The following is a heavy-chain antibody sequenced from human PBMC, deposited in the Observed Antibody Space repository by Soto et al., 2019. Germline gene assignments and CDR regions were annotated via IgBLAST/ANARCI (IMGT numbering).Heavy chain of an antibody. CDR2: IYYSGST. CDR1: GGSISSGGYY. V-gene: IGHV4-31*03. D-gene: IGHD2-15*01. J-gene: IGHJ3*02. Sequence: QVQLQESGPGLVKPSQTLSLTCTVSGGSISSGGYYWSWIRQHPGKGLEWIGYIYYSGSTYYNPSLTSRVTISVDTSKNQFSRKLSSVTAADTAVYYCARGCSGGSCFTYDAFDIWGQGTMVTVSS. CDR3: ARGCSGGSCFTYDAFDI.